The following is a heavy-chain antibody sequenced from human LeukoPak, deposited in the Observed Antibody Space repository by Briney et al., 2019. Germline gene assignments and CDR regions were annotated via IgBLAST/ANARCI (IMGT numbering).Heavy chain of an antibody. CDR1: GGSICSSSYY. CDR3: ARDPIDIVATKPVNWFDP. V-gene: IGHV4-39*07. D-gene: IGHD5-12*01. CDR2: IYYSGST. Sequence: SGTLSLTCTVSGGSICSSSYYWGWIRQPPGKGLGWIGSIYYSGSTYYNPSLKSRVTISVDTSKNQFSLKLSSVTAADTAVYYCARDPIDIVATKPVNWFDPWGQGTLVTVSS. J-gene: IGHJ5*02.